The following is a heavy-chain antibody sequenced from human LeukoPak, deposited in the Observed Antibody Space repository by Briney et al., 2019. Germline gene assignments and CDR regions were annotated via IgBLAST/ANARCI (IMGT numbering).Heavy chain of an antibody. J-gene: IGHJ4*02. V-gene: IGHV3-21*01. D-gene: IGHD6-13*01. Sequence: PGGSLRLSCAASGFTFSSYSMNCVRQAPGKGLEWVSSISSSSSYIYYADSVKGRFTISRDNAKNSLYLLMNSRRTEDTAVYYYCTDRLAAAGTRVFGYWGQGTLVTVSS. CDR3: CTDRLAAAGTRVFGY. CDR2: ISSSSSYI. CDR1: GFTFSSYS.